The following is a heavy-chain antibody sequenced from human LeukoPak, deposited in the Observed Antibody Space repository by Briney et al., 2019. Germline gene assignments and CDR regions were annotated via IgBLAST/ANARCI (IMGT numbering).Heavy chain of an antibody. CDR2: IFPGDSDT. J-gene: IGHJ4*02. CDR3: ARRPSYSGSYFDY. Sequence: GESLKISCKGSGYSYSNYWIGWVRQMPGKGLEWMGVIFPGDSDTRYSPSFQGQVSISVDTSISTAYLQWSSLKASDTAMYYCARRPSYSGSYFDYWGQGTLVTVSP. D-gene: IGHD1-26*01. CDR1: GYSYSNYW. V-gene: IGHV5-51*01.